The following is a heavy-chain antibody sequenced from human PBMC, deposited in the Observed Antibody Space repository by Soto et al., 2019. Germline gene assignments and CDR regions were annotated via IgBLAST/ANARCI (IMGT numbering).Heavy chain of an antibody. J-gene: IGHJ1*01. Sequence: SQALARSCAFFGGSADSRTAACSWISACPSRGLQWLARTYYSSNWRQHYARALKSRITVNPDTSKNHSTLQLNSMTPDDTAAYYFARRLPPSAFLLRGPAPLVTLS. D-gene: IGHD3-16*01. CDR1: GGSADSRTAA. V-gene: IGHV6-1*01. CDR3: ARRLPPSAFLL. CDR2: TYYSSNWRQ.